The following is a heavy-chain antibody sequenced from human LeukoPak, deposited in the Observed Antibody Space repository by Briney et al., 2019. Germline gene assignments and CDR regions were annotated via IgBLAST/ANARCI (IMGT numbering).Heavy chain of an antibody. Sequence: SETLSLTCTVSGGSISSSTYYWGWIRQPPGKGLEWIGSIYYTGSTYYNPSLKSRVTISVDTSKNQFSLNLSSVTAADTAVYYCARRSANYATVDYWGQGTLVTVSS. J-gene: IGHJ4*02. CDR1: GGSISSSTYY. CDR2: IYYTGST. CDR3: ARRSANYATVDY. D-gene: IGHD4/OR15-4a*01. V-gene: IGHV4-39*07.